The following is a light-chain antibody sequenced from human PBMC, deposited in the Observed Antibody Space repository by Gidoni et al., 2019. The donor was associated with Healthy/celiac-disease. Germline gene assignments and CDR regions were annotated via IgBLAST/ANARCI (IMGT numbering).Light chain of an antibody. CDR1: QSVSSY. J-gene: IGKJ4*01. CDR2: DAS. Sequence: ELMLTQSPATRSLSPGERATLSCRASQSVSSYLAWYQQKPGQAPRLLIYDASNRATGIPARFSGSGSGTDFTLTISSLEPEDFAVYYCQQRSNWPLLTFGGGTKVEIK. CDR3: QQRSNWPLLT. V-gene: IGKV3-11*01.